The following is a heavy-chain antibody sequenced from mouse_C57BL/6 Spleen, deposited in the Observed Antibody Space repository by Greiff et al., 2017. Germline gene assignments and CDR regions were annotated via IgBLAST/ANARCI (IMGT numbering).Heavy chain of an antibody. Sequence: QVQLQQPGAELVRPGTSVKLSCKASGYTFTSYWMHWVKQRPGQGLEWIGVIDPSDSYTNYNQKFKGKATLTVDTSSSTAYMQLSSLTSEDSAVXYCARRYGSSYWYFDVWGTGTTVTVSS. CDR3: ARRYGSSYWYFDV. CDR1: GYTFTSYW. CDR2: IDPSDSYT. D-gene: IGHD1-1*01. V-gene: IGHV1-59*01. J-gene: IGHJ1*03.